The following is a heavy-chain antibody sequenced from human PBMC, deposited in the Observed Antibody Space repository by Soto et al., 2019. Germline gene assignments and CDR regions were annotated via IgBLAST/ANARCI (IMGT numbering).Heavy chain of an antibody. CDR3: VKDRGGDIVVVPANLWEGDKFYFDY. V-gene: IGHV3-9*01. Sequence: EVQLVEYGGGLVEPGRSLRLSCAASGFTFDDYAMHWVRQAPGKGLEWVSGISWNTVSIGYADSVKGRFTISRDNAKNSLYLQMNILRAEDTALYYCVKDRGGDIVVVPANLWEGDKFYFDYWGQGTLVTVSS. J-gene: IGHJ4*02. D-gene: IGHD2-2*01. CDR1: GFTFDDYA. CDR2: ISWNTVSI.